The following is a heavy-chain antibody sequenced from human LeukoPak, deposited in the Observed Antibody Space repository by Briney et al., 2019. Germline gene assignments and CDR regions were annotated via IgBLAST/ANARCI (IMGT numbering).Heavy chain of an antibody. J-gene: IGHJ1*01. D-gene: IGHD3-9*01. CDR3: ASRLVISPSAEYFQH. CDR2: IYHSGST. CDR1: GVSISSGGYS. Sequence: SETLSLTCAVSGVSISSGGYSWSWIRQPPGKGLEWIGYIYHSGSTYYNPSLKSRVTISVDRSKNQFSLKLSSVTAADTAVYYCASRLVISPSAEYFQHWGQGTLVTVSS. V-gene: IGHV4-30-2*01.